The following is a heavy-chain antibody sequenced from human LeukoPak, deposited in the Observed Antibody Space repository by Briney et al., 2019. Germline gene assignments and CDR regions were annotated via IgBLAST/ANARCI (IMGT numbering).Heavy chain of an antibody. D-gene: IGHD3-22*01. CDR3: ASSRYDSSGYYGIIAY. CDR1: GFTFSSYA. CDR2: ISYDGSNK. V-gene: IGHV3-30*04. Sequence: QPGGSLRLSCAASGFTFSSYAMDWVRQAPGKGLEWVAVISYDGSNKYYADSVKGRFTISRDNSKNSLYLQMNSLRAEDTAVYYCASSRYDSSGYYGIIAYGGQGTLVTVSS. J-gene: IGHJ4*02.